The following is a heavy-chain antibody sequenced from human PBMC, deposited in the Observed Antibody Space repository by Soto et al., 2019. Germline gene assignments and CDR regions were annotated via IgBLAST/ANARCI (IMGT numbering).Heavy chain of an antibody. CDR2: IYYSGST. CDR1: GGSISSYY. Sequence: SETLPLTCTVSGGSISSYYWSWIRQPPGKGLEWIGYIYYSGSTNYNPSLKSRVTISVDTSKNQFSLKLSSVTAADTAVYYCARAIIHSILDIWGQGTMVTVSS. CDR3: ARAIIHSILDI. J-gene: IGHJ3*02. V-gene: IGHV4-59*01. D-gene: IGHD3-3*02.